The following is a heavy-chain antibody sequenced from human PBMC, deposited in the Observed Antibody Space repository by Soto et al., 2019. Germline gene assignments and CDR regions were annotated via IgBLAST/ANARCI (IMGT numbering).Heavy chain of an antibody. CDR1: GYTFTSYG. J-gene: IGHJ4*02. CDR2: ISAYNGNT. Sequence: QVQLVQSGAEVKKPGASVKVSCKASGYTFTSYGISWVRQAPGQGLEWMGWISAYNGNTNYAQKLQGRVTMTTDTSTSTAYMELRSQRSADTSVYYCAREFGDYGHNTNLDYWGQGTLVTVSA. D-gene: IGHD3-16*01. V-gene: IGHV1-18*01. CDR3: AREFGDYGHNTNLDY.